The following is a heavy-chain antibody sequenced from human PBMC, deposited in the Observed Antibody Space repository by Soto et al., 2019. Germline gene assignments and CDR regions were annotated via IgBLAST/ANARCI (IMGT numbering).Heavy chain of an antibody. J-gene: IGHJ4*02. CDR2: IRKDGTEK. CDR1: GFSFSGYW. CDR3: VRGGGSFDF. D-gene: IGHD3-16*01. Sequence: QLVESGGGLVQPGGSLRLSCEASGFSFSGYWMSWVRQSPGKGLEWVANIRKDGTEKNYVDSVKGRFTISRDNTKNSLYLQMNSLRADDAAVYYCVRGGGSFDFWGQGTLVTVSS. V-gene: IGHV3-7*01.